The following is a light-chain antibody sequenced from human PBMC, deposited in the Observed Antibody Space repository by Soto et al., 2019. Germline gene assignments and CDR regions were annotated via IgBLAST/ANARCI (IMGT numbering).Light chain of an antibody. J-gene: IGKJ1*01. CDR1: QSVSSN. V-gene: IGKV3-15*01. CDR2: GAS. CDR3: QQYNNWPRT. Sequence: EILLTQSPGTLSLSPGERATLSCRASQSVSSNYLAWYQQKPGQAPRLLIYGASTRATGIPARFSGSGSGTEFTLTLSRLQSEDFEVYYCQQYNNWPRTFGQGTKVDIK.